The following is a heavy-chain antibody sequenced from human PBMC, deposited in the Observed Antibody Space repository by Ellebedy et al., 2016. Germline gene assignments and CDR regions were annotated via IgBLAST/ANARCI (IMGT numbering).Heavy chain of an antibody. V-gene: IGHV3-23*01. D-gene: IGHD3-10*01. CDR2: ISGSGGST. CDR3: AKDSMVRGVTYYGMDV. Sequence: GESLKISXAASGFTFSSYAMSWVRQAPGKGLEWVSAISGSGGSTYYADSVKGRFTISRDNSKNTLYLQMNSLRAEDTAVYYCAKDSMVRGVTYYGMDVWGQGTTVTVSS. J-gene: IGHJ6*02. CDR1: GFTFSSYA.